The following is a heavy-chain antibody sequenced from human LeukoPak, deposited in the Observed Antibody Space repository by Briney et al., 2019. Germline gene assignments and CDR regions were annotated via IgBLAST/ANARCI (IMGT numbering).Heavy chain of an antibody. V-gene: IGHV1-69*13. CDR3: ARASRITGRKGYYFDY. Sequence: SVKVSCKASGGTFSTFPISWVRQAPGQGLEWIGGIIPIFGPNYAQKFQGRATISADLATATAYMELSSLRSEDTAVYYCARASRITGRKGYYFDYWGQGTLVTVSS. J-gene: IGHJ4*02. CDR1: GGTFSTFP. D-gene: IGHD1-20*01. CDR2: IIPIFGP.